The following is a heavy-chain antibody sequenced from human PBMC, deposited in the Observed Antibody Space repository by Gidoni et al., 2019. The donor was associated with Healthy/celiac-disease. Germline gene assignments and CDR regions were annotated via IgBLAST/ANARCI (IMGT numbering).Heavy chain of an antibody. V-gene: IGHV3-33*01. CDR3: ARGPNWGSGYNWFDP. Sequence: QVQLVESGGGVVQPGRSLRLSCAASGFTFSSYGMHWVRPAPGKGLEWVAVIWYDGSNKYYADSVKGRFTISRDNSKNTLYLQMNSLRAEDTAVYYCARGPNWGSGYNWFDPWGQGTLVTVSS. J-gene: IGHJ5*02. CDR2: IWYDGSNK. CDR1: GFTFSSYG. D-gene: IGHD7-27*01.